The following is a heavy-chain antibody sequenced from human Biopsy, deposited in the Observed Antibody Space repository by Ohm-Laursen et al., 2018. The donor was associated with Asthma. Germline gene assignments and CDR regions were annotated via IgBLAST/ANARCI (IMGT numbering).Heavy chain of an antibody. D-gene: IGHD3-10*01. CDR3: ARGPNYHGSGRAPIGMDV. CDR1: GGSISSDDYY. CDR2: IYYNGSD. V-gene: IGHV4-61*08. J-gene: IGHJ6*02. Sequence: SDTLSLTCTVSGGSISSDDYYWSWIRQPPGKGLEWLGYIYYNGSDNYNPSLKSRVTISVDTSKNQFSLRINSVTAADTAVYYCARGPNYHGSGRAPIGMDVWGQGTTVTVSS.